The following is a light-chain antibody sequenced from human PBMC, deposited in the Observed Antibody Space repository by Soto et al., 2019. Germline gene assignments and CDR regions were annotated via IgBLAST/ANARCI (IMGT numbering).Light chain of an antibody. Sequence: DIVLMQSPGTLSLSPGERATLSCRASQSVRNSYLAWYQQKPGQAPRLLIYGASSRATGIPDRFSGSGSGTDFTLTISRLEPEDFAVYYCQQYGGSSTFGQGTKVDIK. CDR2: GAS. CDR1: QSVRNSY. J-gene: IGKJ1*01. CDR3: QQYGGSST. V-gene: IGKV3-20*01.